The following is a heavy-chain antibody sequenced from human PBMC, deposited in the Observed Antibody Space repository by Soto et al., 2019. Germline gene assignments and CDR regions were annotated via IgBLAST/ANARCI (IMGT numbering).Heavy chain of an antibody. Sequence: QVKLQESGPGLVNPSQTLSLTCTFSGGSITSGGYYWSWIRQHPGKGLEWIGYIYYSGFTYYNPSLKSRATISVDTSKNQFSLKLSSVTDADTAVYYCARSVFPWGQGTLVTVSS. CDR3: ARSVFP. CDR2: IYYSGFT. V-gene: IGHV4-31*03. J-gene: IGHJ5*02. CDR1: GGSITSGGYY.